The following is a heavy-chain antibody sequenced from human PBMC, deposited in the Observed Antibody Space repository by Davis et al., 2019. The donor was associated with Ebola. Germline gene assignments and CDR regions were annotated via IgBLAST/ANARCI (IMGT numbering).Heavy chain of an antibody. CDR3: ARDRCSSRGCQHFYYGMDV. V-gene: IGHV3-30*03. CDR2: ISSDGGNK. CDR1: GFTFTSYG. J-gene: IGHJ6*02. D-gene: IGHD2-2*01. Sequence: GESLKISCEGSGFTFTSYGMHWVRQAPVKGLEWLAVISSDGGNKFYAESVKGRITISRDNSKKTVYLQLNSLRPEDTAVYYCARDRCSSRGCQHFYYGMDVWGQGTTVTVS.